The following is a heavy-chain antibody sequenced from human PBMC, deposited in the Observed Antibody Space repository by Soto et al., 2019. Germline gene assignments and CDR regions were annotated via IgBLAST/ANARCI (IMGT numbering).Heavy chain of an antibody. CDR2: ISGSGGST. V-gene: IGHV3-23*01. D-gene: IGHD6-13*01. CDR1: GFTFISYA. Sequence: QTGGSLRLSCAASGFTFISYAMSWVRQAPGKGLEWVSAISGSGGSTYYADSVKGRFTISRDNSKNTLYLQMNSLRAEDTAVYYCASGRIAAAVLYFDYWGQGTLVTVS. J-gene: IGHJ4*02. CDR3: ASGRIAAAVLYFDY.